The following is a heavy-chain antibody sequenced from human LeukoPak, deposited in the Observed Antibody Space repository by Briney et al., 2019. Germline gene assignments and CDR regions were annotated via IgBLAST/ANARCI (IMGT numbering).Heavy chain of an antibody. CDR3: ARDLAIAAAPYGMDV. CDR2: INPSGGRT. J-gene: IGHJ6*02. V-gene: IGHV1-46*01. CDR1: GYTFTRYY. D-gene: IGHD6-13*01. Sequence: ASVTVSCTASGYTFTRYYLHWVRQAPGQGLEWMGIINPSGGRTNNAQQFQGRVTMTRDTSTSTVYMQLSSLRSEDTAVYYCARDLAIAAAPYGMDVWGQGTTVTVSS.